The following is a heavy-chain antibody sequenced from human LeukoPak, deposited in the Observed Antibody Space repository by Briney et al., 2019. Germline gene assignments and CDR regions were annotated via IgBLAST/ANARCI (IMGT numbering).Heavy chain of an antibody. Sequence: SVKVSCKASGGTFSSYAISWVRQAPGQGLEWMGGIIPIFGTANYAQKSQRRVTITADKSTSTAYMELSSLRSEDTAVYYCARDRPIYCSGGSCYLFDYWGQGTLVTVSS. D-gene: IGHD2-15*01. V-gene: IGHV1-69*06. J-gene: IGHJ4*02. CDR2: IIPIFGTA. CDR3: ARDRPIYCSGGSCYLFDY. CDR1: GGTFSSYA.